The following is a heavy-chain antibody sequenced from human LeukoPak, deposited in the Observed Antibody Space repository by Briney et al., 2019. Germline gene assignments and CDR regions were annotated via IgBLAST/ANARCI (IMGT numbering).Heavy chain of an antibody. V-gene: IGHV3-48*03. CDR1: GFTFSSYE. J-gene: IGHJ4*02. Sequence: AGGSLRLSCAASGFTFSSYEMNWVRQAPGKGREWVSYISSSGRTIYYADSGKGRFTISRDNCKNTLYLQMNSLRPEDTALYYCAKDGLRLGELSSVFDYWGQGTLVTVSS. CDR2: ISSSGRTI. CDR3: AKDGLRLGELSSVFDY. D-gene: IGHD3-16*02.